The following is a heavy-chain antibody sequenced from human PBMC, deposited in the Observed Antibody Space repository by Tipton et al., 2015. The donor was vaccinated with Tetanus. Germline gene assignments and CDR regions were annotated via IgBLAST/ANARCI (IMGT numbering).Heavy chain of an antibody. D-gene: IGHD6-6*01. CDR3: ASGSSLDY. Sequence: SLRLSCAASGFTFSSYSMNWVRQAPGKGLEWVSSISSTSAYIYYADSLKGRFTISRDNAKNSLYLQMNNLRGDDTAVYYCASGSSLDYWGQGTLVTVSS. J-gene: IGHJ4*02. CDR1: GFTFSSYS. CDR2: ISSTSAYI. V-gene: IGHV3-21*01.